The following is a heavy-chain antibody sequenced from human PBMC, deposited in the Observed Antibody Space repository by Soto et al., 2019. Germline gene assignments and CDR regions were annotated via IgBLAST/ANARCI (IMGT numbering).Heavy chain of an antibody. V-gene: IGHV4-4*02. D-gene: IGHD6-13*01. CDR2: IYHSGST. J-gene: IGHJ4*02. CDR1: W. CDR3: ARASSSSWGYYFDY. Sequence: WWTCVRQPPGKGLEWIGEIYHSGSTNYKPSLKSRVTISLDKSKNQFSLNLSSVTAADTAVYYCARASSSSWGYYFDYWGQGTPVTVSS.